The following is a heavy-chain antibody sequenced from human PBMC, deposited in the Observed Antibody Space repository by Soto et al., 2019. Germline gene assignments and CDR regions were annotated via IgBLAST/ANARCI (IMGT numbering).Heavy chain of an antibody. Sequence: SETLSLTCTVSGGSISSYYWSWIRQPPGKGLEWIGYIYYSGSTNYNPSLKSRVTISVDTSKNQFSLKLSSVTAADTGVYYCARGSQDLVLFDYWGQGTLVTVSS. CDR1: GGSISSYY. J-gene: IGHJ4*02. CDR3: ARGSQDLVLFDY. V-gene: IGHV4-59*01. CDR2: IYYSGST.